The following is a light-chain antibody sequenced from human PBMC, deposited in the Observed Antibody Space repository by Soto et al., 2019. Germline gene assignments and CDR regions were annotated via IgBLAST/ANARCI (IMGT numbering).Light chain of an antibody. CDR1: QSINIY. V-gene: IGKV1-39*01. CDR3: QQSHNPPYT. J-gene: IGKJ2*01. CDR2: AAS. Sequence: DIQMTQSPSSLSASIGDRVTITCRASQSINIYLNWYQQIPGKAPKLLIYAASRLQGGVPSRFSGSGSGTDFTITISSLQPEDFAVYYCQQSHNPPYTFGQGTKLEIK.